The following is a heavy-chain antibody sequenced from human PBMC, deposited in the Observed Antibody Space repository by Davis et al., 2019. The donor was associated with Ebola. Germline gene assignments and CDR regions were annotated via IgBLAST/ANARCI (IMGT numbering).Heavy chain of an antibody. CDR1: GFTFSSYG. J-gene: IGHJ4*02. D-gene: IGHD6-19*01. CDR3: ARQWLVSTSDY. V-gene: IGHV3-33*01. CDR2: IWYDGSNK. Sequence: PGGSLRLSCAASGFTFSSYGMHWVRQAPGKGLEWVAVIWYDGSNKYYADSVKGRFTISRDNSKNTLYLQMNSLRAEDTAVYYCARQWLVSTSDYWGQGTLVTVSS.